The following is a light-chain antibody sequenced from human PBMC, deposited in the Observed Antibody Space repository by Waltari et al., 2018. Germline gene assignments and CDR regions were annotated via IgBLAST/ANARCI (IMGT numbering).Light chain of an antibody. J-gene: IGKJ4*01. CDR2: GTS. V-gene: IGKV3-20*01. CDR1: QSVNSIS. Sequence: EIVLTQYPGTLSLSPGDRATLSCRASQSVNSISLTWYQQKLGQAPRLLIYGTSTRAPGIPDRFIGSGSGTDFTLTISRLEPEDFAVYYCQQYDGEVVTFGGGTKVEI. CDR3: QQYDGEVVT.